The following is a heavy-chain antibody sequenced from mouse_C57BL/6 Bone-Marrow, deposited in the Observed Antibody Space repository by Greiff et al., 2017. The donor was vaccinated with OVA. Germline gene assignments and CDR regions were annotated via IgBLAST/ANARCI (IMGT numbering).Heavy chain of an antibody. Sequence: VQLQQSGAELVRPGASVKLSCTASGFNIKDDYMHWVKQRPEQGLEWIGWIDPENGDTEYASKFQGKATITADTSSNTAYLQLSSLTSEDTAVYYCTTVWLRHYFDYWGQGTTRTVSS. V-gene: IGHV14-4*01. CDR2: IDPENGDT. D-gene: IGHD2-2*01. CDR3: TTVWLRHYFDY. J-gene: IGHJ2*01. CDR1: GFNIKDDY.